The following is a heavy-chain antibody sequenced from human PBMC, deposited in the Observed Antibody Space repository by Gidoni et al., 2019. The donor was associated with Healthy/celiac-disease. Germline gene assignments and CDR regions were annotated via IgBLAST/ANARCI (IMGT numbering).Heavy chain of an antibody. D-gene: IGHD1-26*01. CDR1: GFTFSSYS. V-gene: IGHV3-21*01. CDR2: ISSSSSYI. J-gene: IGHJ4*02. CDR3: ARDGARIVGARPPGY. Sequence: EVQLVESGGGLVKPGGSLSLSCAASGFTFSSYSMNWVRQAPEKGLEWVSSISSSSSYIYYADSVKGRFTISRDNAKNSLYLQMNSLRAEDTAVYYCARDGARIVGARPPGYWGQGTLVTVSS.